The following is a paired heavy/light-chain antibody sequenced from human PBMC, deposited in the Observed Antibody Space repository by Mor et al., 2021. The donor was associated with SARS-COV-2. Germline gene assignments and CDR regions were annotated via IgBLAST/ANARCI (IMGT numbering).Heavy chain of an antibody. D-gene: IGHD1-7*01. Sequence: QVQLVESGGGVVQPGRSLRLSCAASGFTFSSYGMHWVRQAPGKGLEWVAVISYDGTNKYYADSVKGRFTISRDNSKNTLYLQMNSLRAEDTAVYYCAKDLLRAGTTICYFDYWGQGTLVTVSS. J-gene: IGHJ4*02. CDR3: AKDLLRAGTTICYFDY. CDR1: GFTFSSYG. CDR2: ISYDGTNK. V-gene: IGHV3-30*18.
Light chain of an antibody. V-gene: IGKV1D-12*01. Sequence: DIQMTQSPSSVSASVGDRVTITCRASQGIRSWLAWYQQKPGKAPKVLIYAASSLQSGVPSRFSGSGSGTDFTLTISSLQPEDFATYYCQQANSFPYTFGQGTKLEIK. CDR1: QGIRSW. CDR2: AAS. J-gene: IGKJ2*01. CDR3: QQANSFPYT.